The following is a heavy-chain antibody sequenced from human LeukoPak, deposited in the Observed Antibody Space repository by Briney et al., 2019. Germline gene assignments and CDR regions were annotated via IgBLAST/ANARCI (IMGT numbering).Heavy chain of an antibody. CDR3: ARGRKYTSGYRVTELGSGYSDY. Sequence: SETLSLTCTVSGGSISSYYWSWIRQPAGKGLEWIGRIYTSGSTNYDPSLRSRVSMSVDTSKNQFSLRLSSVTAADTAVYYCARGRKYTSGYRVTELGSGYSDYWGQGTLVTVSS. CDR1: GGSISSYY. D-gene: IGHD5-18*01. J-gene: IGHJ4*02. CDR2: IYTSGST. V-gene: IGHV4-4*07.